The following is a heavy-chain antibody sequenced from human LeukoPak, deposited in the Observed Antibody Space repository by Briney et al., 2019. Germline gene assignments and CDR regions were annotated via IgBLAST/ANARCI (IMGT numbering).Heavy chain of an antibody. V-gene: IGHV3-30*18. CDR3: AKDMVSDSYGHFLYYYYYGMDV. CDR2: ISYDGSNK. D-gene: IGHD5-18*01. J-gene: IGHJ6*02. CDR1: GFTFSSYG. Sequence: GGSLRLSCAASGFTFSSYGMHWVRQAPGKGLEWVAVISYDGSNKYYADPVKGRFTISRDNSKNTLYLQMNSLRAEDTAVYYCAKDMVSDSYGHFLYYYYYGMDVWGQGTTVTVSS.